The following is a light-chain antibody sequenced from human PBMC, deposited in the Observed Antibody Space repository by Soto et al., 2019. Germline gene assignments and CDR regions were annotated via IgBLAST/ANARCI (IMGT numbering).Light chain of an antibody. V-gene: IGLV2-8*01. CDR2: EVT. CDR1: SSDVGGYNY. CDR3: SSYAASNNFYFV. Sequence: QSALTQPPSASGSPGQSVTISCTGTSSDVGGYNYVSWYQQYPGRAPKLMIYEVTKLPSGVPDRFSGSKSGNTPSLTVSGLQAEDEADYYCSSYAASNNFYFVFGGGTKLTVL. J-gene: IGLJ3*02.